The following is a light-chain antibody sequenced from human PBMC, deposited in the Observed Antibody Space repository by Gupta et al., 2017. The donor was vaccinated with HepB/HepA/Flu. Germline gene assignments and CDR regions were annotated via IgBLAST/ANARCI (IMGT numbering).Light chain of an antibody. Sequence: IVLTQSPVTLSLSPGERATRSCRASQTIRGNFLAWYQQKPGQAPRPLINLVSNRVTGVPDRFSGSGSGTDFTLTIDKLEPEDFAMYYCQQYGTIPLTFGGGTKVEIK. CDR1: QTIRGNF. J-gene: IGKJ4*01. CDR3: QQYGTIPLT. V-gene: IGKV3-20*01. CDR2: LVS.